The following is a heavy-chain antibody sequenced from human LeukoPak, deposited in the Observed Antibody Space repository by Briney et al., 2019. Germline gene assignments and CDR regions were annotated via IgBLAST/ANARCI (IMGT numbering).Heavy chain of an antibody. D-gene: IGHD6-19*01. V-gene: IGHV1-2*02. CDR1: GYTFTGYY. CDR2: INPNSGGT. CDR3: ARDGGVDSSGWYSAFDY. J-gene: IGHJ4*02. Sequence: ASVKVSCRASGYTFTGYYMHWVRQAPGQGLEWMGWINPNSGGTNYAQKFQGRVTMTRDTSISTAYMELSRLRSDDTAVYYCARDGGVDSSGWYSAFDYWGQGTLVTVSS.